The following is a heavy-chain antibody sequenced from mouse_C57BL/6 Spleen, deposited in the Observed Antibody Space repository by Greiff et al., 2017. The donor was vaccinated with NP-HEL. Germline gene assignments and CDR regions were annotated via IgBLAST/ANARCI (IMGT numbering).Heavy chain of an antibody. CDR2: ISDGGSYT. Sequence: EVQGVESGGGLVKPGGSLKLSCAASGFTFSSYAMSWVRQTPEKRLEWVATISDGGSYTYYPDNVKGRFTISRDNAKNNLYLQMSHLKSEDTAMYYCASNYYGSSHWYFDVWGTGTTVTVSS. CDR3: ASNYYGSSHWYFDV. V-gene: IGHV5-4*01. CDR1: GFTFSSYA. D-gene: IGHD1-1*01. J-gene: IGHJ1*03.